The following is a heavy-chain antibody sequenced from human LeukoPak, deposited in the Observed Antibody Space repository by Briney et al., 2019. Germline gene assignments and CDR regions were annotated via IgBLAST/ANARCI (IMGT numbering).Heavy chain of an antibody. Sequence: GGSLRLSCAASGFTFSNCVLNWVRQAPGKGLEWVAFISDNGRRTYYLESVKGLFTISRDDSKNTLYLQMNSLRVEDTAVYYFARDRIGKYSIDYRGQGTLVTVSS. CDR3: ARDRIGKYSIDY. J-gene: IGHJ4*02. CDR1: GFTFSNCV. CDR2: ISDNGRRT. D-gene: IGHD2-15*01. V-gene: IGHV3-33*08.